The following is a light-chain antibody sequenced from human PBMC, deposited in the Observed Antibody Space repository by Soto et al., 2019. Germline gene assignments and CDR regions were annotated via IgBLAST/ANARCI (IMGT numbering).Light chain of an antibody. J-gene: IGLJ1*01. CDR2: GNS. CDR1: SSNSGAGYD. Sequence: QSVLTQAPSVSGAPGQRVTISCTGSSSNSGAGYDVHWYQQLPGTAPKLLIYGNSNRPSGVPDRFSGSKSGTSASLAITGLQAADEADYYCQSYDSSLSGYVFGTGTKVTVL. V-gene: IGLV1-40*01. CDR3: QSYDSSLSGYV.